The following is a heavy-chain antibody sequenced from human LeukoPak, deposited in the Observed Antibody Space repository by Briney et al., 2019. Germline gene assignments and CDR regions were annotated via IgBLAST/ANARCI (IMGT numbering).Heavy chain of an antibody. V-gene: IGHV4-59*01. CDR3: AGVSPWGYGDYEVQAFDI. CDR1: GGSLSRYY. D-gene: IGHD4-17*01. Sequence: SETLSLTCTVSGGSLSRYYWSWIRQPPGKGREWIGYIYYSGSTNYNPSLKSRVTISVETSQNQYSLKMSPVTAAYHAVYFCAGVSPWGYGDYEVQAFDIWGQGTMVTVSS. CDR2: IYYSGST. J-gene: IGHJ3*02.